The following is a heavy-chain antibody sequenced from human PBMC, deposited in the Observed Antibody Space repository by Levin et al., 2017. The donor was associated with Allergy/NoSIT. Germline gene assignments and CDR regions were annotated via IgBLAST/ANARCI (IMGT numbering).Heavy chain of an antibody. J-gene: IGHJ3*02. CDR2: INPNSGGT. Sequence: ASVKVSCKASGYTFTGYYMHWVRQAPGQGLEWMGWINPNSGGTNYAQKFQGRVTMTRDTSISTAYMELSRLRSDDTAVYYCARDDTVHGDAFDIWGQGTMVTVSS. CDR1: GYTFTGYY. V-gene: IGHV1-2*02. CDR3: ARDDTVHGDAFDI. D-gene: IGHD4-17*01.